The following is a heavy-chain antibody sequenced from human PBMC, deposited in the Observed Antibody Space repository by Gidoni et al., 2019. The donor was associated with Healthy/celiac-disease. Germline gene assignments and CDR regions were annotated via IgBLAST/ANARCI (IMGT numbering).Heavy chain of an antibody. CDR3: AKEAYDDSTTGGYFDY. Sequence: EVQLLESGGGLVQPGGSLRLSCAASGFTFSSYAMSWVRQAPGKALEWVSAINGSGGSTYYADSVKGRFTISRDNSKNTLYLQMNSLRAEDTAVYYCAKEAYDDSTTGGYFDYWGQGTLVTVSS. D-gene: IGHD1-7*01. J-gene: IGHJ4*02. V-gene: IGHV3-23*01. CDR2: INGSGGST. CDR1: GFTFSSYA.